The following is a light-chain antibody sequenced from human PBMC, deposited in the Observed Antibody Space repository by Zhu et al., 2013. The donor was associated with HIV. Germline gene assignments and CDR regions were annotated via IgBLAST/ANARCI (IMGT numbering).Light chain of an antibody. CDR3: QTWGTGIWV. CDR1: SGHSTYA. Sequence: QPVLTQSPSASASLGASVKLTCTLSSGHSTYAIAWHQQQPEKGLRYLMTINSDGTHSKRDGIPARFSGSSSGAERYLTISSLQSEDEADYYCQTWGTGIWVFGGGTKLTVL. CDR2: INSDGTH. V-gene: IGLV4-69*02. J-gene: IGLJ3*02.